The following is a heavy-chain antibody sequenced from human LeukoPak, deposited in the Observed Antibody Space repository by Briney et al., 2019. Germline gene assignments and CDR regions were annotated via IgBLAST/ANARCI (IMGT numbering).Heavy chain of an antibody. CDR2: IYHSGST. CDR1: GGSISSDY. Sequence: SETLSLTCTVSGGSISSDYWSWIRQPPGKGLEWIAYIYHSGSTSYNPSLKSRVTISVDTSKNQFSLKLSSVTAADTAVYYCARDITMVRGVIYAFDIWGQGTMVTVSS. CDR3: ARDITMVRGVIYAFDI. V-gene: IGHV4-59*01. D-gene: IGHD3-10*01. J-gene: IGHJ3*02.